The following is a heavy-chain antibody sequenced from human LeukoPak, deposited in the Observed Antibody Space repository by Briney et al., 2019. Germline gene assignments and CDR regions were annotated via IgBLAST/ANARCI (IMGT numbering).Heavy chain of an antibody. D-gene: IGHD3-10*01. Sequence: GGSLRLSCAASGFTFSNYAMSWVRQAPGKGLEWVSAIPGSGDSTDYAESVKGRFTISRDNSKNTLYLQMNSLRAEDTAVYYCAKRSGVSYGYFDYWGQGTLVTVSS. CDR1: GFTFSNYA. CDR2: IPGSGDST. J-gene: IGHJ4*02. V-gene: IGHV3-23*01. CDR3: AKRSGVSYGYFDY.